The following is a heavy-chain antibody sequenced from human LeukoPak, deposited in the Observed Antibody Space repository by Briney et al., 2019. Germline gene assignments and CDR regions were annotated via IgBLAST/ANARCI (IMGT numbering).Heavy chain of an antibody. J-gene: IGHJ4*02. CDR2: IYHSGST. V-gene: IGHV4-59*12. Sequence: KPSETLSLTCTVSGVSISSYYWSWIRQPPGKGLEWIGYIYHSGSTKYNPSLKSRVTISVDTSKNQFSLKLNPVTAADTAVYYCARVGGYCGGDCYTFDYWGQGTLVTVSS. D-gene: IGHD2-21*02. CDR3: ARVGGYCGGDCYTFDY. CDR1: GVSISSYY.